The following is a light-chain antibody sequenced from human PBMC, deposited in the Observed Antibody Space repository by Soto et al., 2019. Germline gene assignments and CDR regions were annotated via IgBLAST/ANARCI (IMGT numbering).Light chain of an antibody. CDR3: QQYNSHST. Sequence: DIQMTQSPSTLSASVGDRVTITCRASQSINSWLAWYQHKPGKAPKLLIYKASSLHSGVPSRFSGSGSGTEFTLTSSSLPPDDFATYYCQQYNSHSTFGQGTKLEIK. J-gene: IGKJ2*01. V-gene: IGKV1-5*03. CDR1: QSINSW. CDR2: KAS.